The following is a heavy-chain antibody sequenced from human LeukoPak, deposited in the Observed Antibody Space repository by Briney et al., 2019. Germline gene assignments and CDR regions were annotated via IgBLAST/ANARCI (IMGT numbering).Heavy chain of an antibody. CDR3: AREPGPAAPPVDY. CDR2: NSSGNTYM. V-gene: IGHV3-21*01. J-gene: IGHJ4*02. Sequence: GGSLRLSCAASGFTFTSYGMNWVRQAPGKGLEWVSSNSSGNTYMYYADSVKGRFTIFRDNTKNSVYLQMNSLRAEDTAVYYCAREPGPAAPPVDYWGQGTLVTVSS. D-gene: IGHD2-2*01. CDR1: GFTFTSYG.